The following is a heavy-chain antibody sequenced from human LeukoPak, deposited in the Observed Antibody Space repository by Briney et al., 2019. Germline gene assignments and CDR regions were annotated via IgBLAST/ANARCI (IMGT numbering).Heavy chain of an antibody. CDR1: GSTFSSYG. CDR3: AKELRITGITKFLDY. CDR2: IWYDGSNK. J-gene: IGHJ4*02. Sequence: PGRSLRLSCAASGSTFSSYGMHWVRQAPGKGLEWVAVIWYDGSNKYYADSVKGRLTISRDNSKNTLYLQMNSLRAEDTAVYYCAKELRITGITKFLDYWGQGTLVTVSS. D-gene: IGHD1-20*01. V-gene: IGHV3-33*06.